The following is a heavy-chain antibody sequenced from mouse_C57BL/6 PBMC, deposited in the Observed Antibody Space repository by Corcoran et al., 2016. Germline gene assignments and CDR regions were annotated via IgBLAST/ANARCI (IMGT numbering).Heavy chain of an antibody. CDR3: AKFTTVDWYFDV. J-gene: IGHJ1*03. Sequence: EVQLQQSGPVLVKPGASVTMSCKASEYTFTDYYMNWVKQSHGKSLEWIGVINPYNGGTSYNQKFKGKATLTVDKSSSTAYMELNSLTSEDSAVYYCAKFTTVDWYFDVWGTGTTVTVSS. CDR1: EYTFTDYY. CDR2: INPYNGGT. V-gene: IGHV1-19*01. D-gene: IGHD1-1*01.